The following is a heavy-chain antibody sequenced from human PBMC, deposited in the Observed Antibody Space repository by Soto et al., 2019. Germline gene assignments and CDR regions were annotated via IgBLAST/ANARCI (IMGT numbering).Heavy chain of an antibody. V-gene: IGHV4-4*07. CDR1: GDFISNFY. CDR2: ISASGRS. J-gene: IGHJ2*01. CDR3: ARGMGRYFDL. D-gene: IGHD2-8*01. Sequence: QVQLQESGPGLVKPSETLSLTCTVSGDFISNFYWSWIRQPAGKGVQSLGRISASGRSNYNPNLQSRVAMSLDTSKNQFSLRLTSLSAADTAVYFCARGMGRYFDLWGRGTLVTVFS.